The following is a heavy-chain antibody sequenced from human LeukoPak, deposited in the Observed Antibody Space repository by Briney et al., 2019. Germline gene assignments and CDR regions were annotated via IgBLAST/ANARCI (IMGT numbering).Heavy chain of an antibody. V-gene: IGHV3-74*01. D-gene: IGHD1-26*01. J-gene: IGHJ4*02. Sequence: GGSLSLSCAASGFTFSIYWMHWVRQPPGKGLVWVSRINPDGSHTNYADSVKGRFTISRDNAKNTLYLQMNSLRAEDTAVYYCVRDLGGPRDYWGQGTLVTVSS. CDR1: GFTFSIYW. CDR2: INPDGSHT. CDR3: VRDLGGPRDY.